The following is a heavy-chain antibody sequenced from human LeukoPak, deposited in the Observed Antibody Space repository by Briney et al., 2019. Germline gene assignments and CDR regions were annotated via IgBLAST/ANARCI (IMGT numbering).Heavy chain of an antibody. J-gene: IGHJ3*02. Sequence: GESLKISCKASGYSLTGYWIGWVRQMPGKGLEWMGIIYPGDSDTRYSPSFQGQVTISADKSISTAYLQWSSLKASDTAMYYCARGVFTMIVVVSDAFDIWGQGTMVTVSS. V-gene: IGHV5-51*01. CDR2: IYPGDSDT. D-gene: IGHD3-22*01. CDR3: ARGVFTMIVVVSDAFDI. CDR1: GYSLTGYW.